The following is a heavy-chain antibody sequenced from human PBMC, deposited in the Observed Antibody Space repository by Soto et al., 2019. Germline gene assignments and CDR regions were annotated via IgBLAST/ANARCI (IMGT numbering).Heavy chain of an antibody. V-gene: IGHV1-46*01. CDR2: INPSGGST. D-gene: IGHD4-17*01. Sequence: GASVKVSCKASGYTFTSYYMHWVRQAPGQGLEWMGIINPSGGSTSYAQKFQGRVTMTRDTSTSTVYMELSSLRSEDTAVYYCARGGGTTGFGYGMDVWGQGTTVTVSS. J-gene: IGHJ6*02. CDR3: ARGGGTTGFGYGMDV. CDR1: GYTFTSYY.